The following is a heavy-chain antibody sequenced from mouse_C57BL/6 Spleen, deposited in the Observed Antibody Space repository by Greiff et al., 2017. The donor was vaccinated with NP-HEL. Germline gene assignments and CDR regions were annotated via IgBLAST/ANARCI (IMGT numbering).Heavy chain of an antibody. CDR1: GYTFTSYG. CDR3: ARKEVGYAMDY. J-gene: IGHJ4*01. Sequence: VQLVESGAELARPGASVKLSCKASGYTFTSYGISWVKQRTGQGLEWIGEIYPRSGNTYYNEKFKGKATLTADKSSSTAYMELRSLTSEDSAVYFCARKEVGYAMDYWGQGTSVTVSS. CDR2: IYPRSGNT. D-gene: IGHD1-3*01. V-gene: IGHV1-81*01.